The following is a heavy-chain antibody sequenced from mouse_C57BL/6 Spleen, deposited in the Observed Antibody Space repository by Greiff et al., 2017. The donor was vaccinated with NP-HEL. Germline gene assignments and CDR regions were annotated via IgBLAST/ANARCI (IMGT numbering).Heavy chain of an antibody. CDR1: GYTFTDYY. Sequence: EVQLQQSGPELVKPGASVKISCKASGYTFTDYYMNWVKQSHGKGLEWIGDINPNNGGTSYNQKFKGKATLTVDKSSSTAYMELRSLTSEDSAVYYCARRELGRYFDYWGQGTTLTVSS. V-gene: IGHV1-26*01. CDR3: ARRELGRYFDY. J-gene: IGHJ2*01. D-gene: IGHD4-1*01. CDR2: INPNNGGT.